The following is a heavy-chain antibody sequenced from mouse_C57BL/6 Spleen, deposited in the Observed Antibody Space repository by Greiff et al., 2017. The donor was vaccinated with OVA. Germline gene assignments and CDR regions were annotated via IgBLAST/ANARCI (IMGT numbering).Heavy chain of an antibody. D-gene: IGHD3-2*02. CDR2: IDPSDSYT. J-gene: IGHJ4*01. CDR1: GYTFTSYW. Sequence: QVQLKQPGAELVMPGASVKLSCKASGYTFTSYWMHWVKQRPGQGLEWIGEIDPSDSYTNYNQKFKGKSTLTVDKSSSTAYMQLSSLTSEDSAVYYCARQLRYGSYAMDYWGQGTSVTVSS. V-gene: IGHV1-69*01. CDR3: ARQLRYGSYAMDY.